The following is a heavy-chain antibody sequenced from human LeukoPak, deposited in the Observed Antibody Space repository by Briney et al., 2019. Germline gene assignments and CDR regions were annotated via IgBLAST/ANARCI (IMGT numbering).Heavy chain of an antibody. D-gene: IGHD6-13*01. Sequence: PGGSLRLSCAASGFTFSSYSMNWVRQAPGKGLEWVSYISSSGSTIYYADSVKGRFTISRDNAKNSLYLQMNSLRAEDTAVYFCARGIAAAGRAYWGQGTLVTVSS. CDR2: ISSSGSTI. J-gene: IGHJ4*02. CDR1: GFTFSSYS. V-gene: IGHV3-48*01. CDR3: ARGIAAAGRAY.